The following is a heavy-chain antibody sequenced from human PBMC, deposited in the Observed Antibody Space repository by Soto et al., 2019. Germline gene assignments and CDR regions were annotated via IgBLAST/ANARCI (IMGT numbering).Heavy chain of an antibody. Sequence: ASVKVSGKASGYTFTSYAMHWVRQAPGQRLEWMGWINAGNGNTKYSQKLQGRVTITRDTSASTAYMEVSSLRSEDTAVYYCASAPPPVARFEPWVQGSLVTVSS. V-gene: IGHV1-3*01. CDR3: ASAPPPVARFEP. CDR2: INAGNGNT. J-gene: IGHJ5*02. D-gene: IGHD6-19*01. CDR1: GYTFTSYA.